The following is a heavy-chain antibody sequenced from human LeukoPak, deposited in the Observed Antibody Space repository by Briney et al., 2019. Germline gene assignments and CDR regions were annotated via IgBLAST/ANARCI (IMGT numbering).Heavy chain of an antibody. Sequence: GRSLRLSCAASGFTFSSYAMHWVRQAPGKGLEWVAVISYDGSNKYYADSVKGRFTISRDNSKNTLYLQMNSLRAEDTAVYYCARVLQYPDYYYYGMDVWGQGTTVTVSS. CDR1: GFTFSSYA. J-gene: IGHJ6*02. CDR2: ISYDGSNK. CDR3: ARVLQYPDYYYYGMDV. D-gene: IGHD3-3*01. V-gene: IGHV3-30-3*01.